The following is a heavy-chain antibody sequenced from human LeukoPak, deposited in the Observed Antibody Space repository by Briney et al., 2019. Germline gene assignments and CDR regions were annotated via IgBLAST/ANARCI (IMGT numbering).Heavy chain of an antibody. CDR2: IYYSGNN. J-gene: IGHJ6*03. CDR1: GGSISSSSYY. V-gene: IGHV4-39*07. D-gene: IGHD5-12*01. Sequence: PSETLSLICTVSGGSISSSSYYWGWIRQPPGKGLEWIGSIYYSGNNYYNPSLKSRVTISVDTSKNQFSLKLRSVTAADTAVYYCARRYSGYDLGAYYYYYMDVWGKGTTVTVSS. CDR3: ARRYSGYDLGAYYYYYMDV.